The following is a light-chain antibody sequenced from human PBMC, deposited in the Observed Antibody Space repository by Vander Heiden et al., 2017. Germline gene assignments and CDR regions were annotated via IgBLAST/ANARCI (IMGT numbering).Light chain of an antibody. Sequence: YAPTQSPFQPVASGPTANSPRGGYHRGSKRRHWYQQQTGQAPVLVVYADEGRPSGIPDRFACSTAGTSASLTIAGVEAGDEADYYGQVWDSGNGLWVFGPGTKVTVL. CDR3: QVWDSGNGLWV. J-gene: IGLJ1*01. V-gene: IGLV3-21*02. CDR2: ADE. CDR1: HRGSKR.